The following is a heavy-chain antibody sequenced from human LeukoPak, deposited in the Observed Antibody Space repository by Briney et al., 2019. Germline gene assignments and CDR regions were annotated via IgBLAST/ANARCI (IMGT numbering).Heavy chain of an antibody. CDR1: GFTFSSYA. CDR3: AKDREIQLSFVLTPSDYYYMDV. CDR2: ISGSGGST. D-gene: IGHD5-18*01. V-gene: IGHV3-23*01. J-gene: IGHJ6*03. Sequence: GGSLRLSCAASGFTFSSYAMSWVRQAPGKGLEWVSAISGSGGSTYYADSVKGRFTISRDNSKNTLYLQMNSLRAEDTAVYYCAKDREIQLSFVLTPSDYYYMDVWGKGTTVTVSS.